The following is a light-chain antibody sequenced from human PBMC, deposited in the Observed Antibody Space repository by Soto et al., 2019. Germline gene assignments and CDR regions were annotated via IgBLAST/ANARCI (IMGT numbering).Light chain of an antibody. Sequence: EIVLTQSPGTLSLSPGDRATLYCRASQTVGTTYLAWYQHKPGQAPRLLIYGASTRATGIPARFSGSGSETDFTLTISSLEPEDSAVYYCQQRFDSWTFGQGTKV. CDR3: QQRFDSWT. CDR2: GAS. CDR1: QTVGTTY. V-gene: IGKV3D-20*02. J-gene: IGKJ1*01.